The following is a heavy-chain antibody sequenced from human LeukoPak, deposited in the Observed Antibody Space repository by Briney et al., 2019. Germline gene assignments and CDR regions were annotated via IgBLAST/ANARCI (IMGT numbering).Heavy chain of an antibody. Sequence: GGSLRLSCAASGFTFSDYSMNWVRQAPGKGLEWVAVISYDGSNKYYADSVKGRFTISRDNSKNTLYLQMNSLRAEDTAVYYCAKAEMAWGAFDIWGQGTMVTVSS. CDR3: AKAEMAWGAFDI. D-gene: IGHD5-24*01. J-gene: IGHJ3*02. CDR1: GFTFSDYS. CDR2: ISYDGSNK. V-gene: IGHV3-30*18.